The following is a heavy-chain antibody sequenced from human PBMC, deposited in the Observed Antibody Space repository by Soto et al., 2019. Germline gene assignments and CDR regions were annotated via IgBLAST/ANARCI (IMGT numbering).Heavy chain of an antibody. CDR1: GDSVSSNSAA. D-gene: IGHD3-3*01. J-gene: IGHJ3*02. CDR2: TYYRSKWYN. CDR3: ARILSGFYPKNGDAFDI. V-gene: IGHV6-1*01. Sequence: SQTLSLTCAISGDSVSSNSAAWNWIRQSPSRGLEWLGRTYYRSKWYNDYAVSVKSRITINPDTSKNQFSLQLNSVTPEDTAVYYCARILSGFYPKNGDAFDIWGQGTMVTVS.